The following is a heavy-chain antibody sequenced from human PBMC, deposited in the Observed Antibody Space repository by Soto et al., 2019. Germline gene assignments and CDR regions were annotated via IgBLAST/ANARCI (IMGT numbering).Heavy chain of an antibody. J-gene: IGHJ3*02. Sequence: EVQVVESGGGLVQPGRSLRLSCAASGVIFEDYAMHWVRQAPGKDLEWVSGISWNSGSIDYADSVTGGFTITRDNAKNSDDLQITNHREVGTPLSDGAGGLSCGLGSYVFFVAFDTWGQGTRVTVSS. CDR2: ISWNSGSI. CDR3: AGGLSCGLGSYVFFVAFDT. CDR1: GVIFEDYA. V-gene: IGHV3-9*01. D-gene: IGHD3-16*01.